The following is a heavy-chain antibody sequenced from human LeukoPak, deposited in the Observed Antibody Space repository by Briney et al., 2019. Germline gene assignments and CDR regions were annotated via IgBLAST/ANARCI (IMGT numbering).Heavy chain of an antibody. J-gene: IGHJ4*02. D-gene: IGHD2-8*01. CDR3: AGDCTNGVCYTDDY. V-gene: IGHV1-2*02. CDR2: INPNSGGT. Sequence: ASVKVSCKASGYTFTGYYMHWVRQAPGQGLEWMGWINPNSGGTNYAQKFQGRVTMTRDTSISTAYMELSRLRSDDTAVYYCAGDCTNGVCYTDDYWGQGTLVTVSS. CDR1: GYTFTGYY.